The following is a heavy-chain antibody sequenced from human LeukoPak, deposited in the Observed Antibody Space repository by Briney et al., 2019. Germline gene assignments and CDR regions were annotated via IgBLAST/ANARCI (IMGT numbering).Heavy chain of an antibody. CDR1: GFTVSSNY. Sequence: GGSLRLSCAASGFTVSSNYMSWVRQAPGKGLEWVSVIYSGGSTYYADSVKGRFTIPRDNSKNTLYLQMNSLRAEDTAVYYCARAQWGVYFDYWGQGTLVTVSS. D-gene: IGHD2-8*01. V-gene: IGHV3-53*01. CDR3: ARAQWGVYFDY. J-gene: IGHJ4*02. CDR2: IYSGGST.